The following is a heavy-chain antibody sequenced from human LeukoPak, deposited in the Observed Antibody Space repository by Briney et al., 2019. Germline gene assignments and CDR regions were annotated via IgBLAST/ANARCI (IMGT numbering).Heavy chain of an antibody. J-gene: IGHJ5*02. CDR2: INTNTGNP. D-gene: IGHD3-22*01. Sequence: GASVKVSCKASGYTFTSYGLNWVRQAPGQGLEWMGWINTNTGNPTYAQGFTGRLVFSLDTSVSTAYLQISSLEAEDTAVYYCARDESFHDSSGNHTYFGHWGQGTQVTVSS. CDR3: ARDESFHDSSGNHTYFGH. CDR1: GYTFTSYG. V-gene: IGHV7-4-1*02.